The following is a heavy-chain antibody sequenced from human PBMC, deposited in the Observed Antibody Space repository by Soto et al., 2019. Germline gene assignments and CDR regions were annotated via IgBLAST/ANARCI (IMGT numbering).Heavy chain of an antibody. D-gene: IGHD2-15*01. J-gene: IGHJ5*01. CDR3: ARGRYCLTGRCFPNWFDS. Sequence: SETLSLTCSVSGDSISTVDYFWAWIRQPPGQALEYIGYIYKSATTYYNPSFESRVAISLDTSKSQFSLNVTSVTAADTAVYFCARGRYCLTGRCFPNWFDSWGQGTMVTVSA. CDR1: GDSISTVDYF. CDR2: IYKSATT. V-gene: IGHV4-30-4*01.